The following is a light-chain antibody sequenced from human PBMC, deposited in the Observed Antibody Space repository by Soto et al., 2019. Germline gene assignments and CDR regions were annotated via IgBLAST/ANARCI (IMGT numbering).Light chain of an antibody. CDR1: SSDVGAYNY. CDR2: AVN. Sequence: QSALTQPASVSGSPGQSITISCTGTSSDVGAYNYVSWYRQHPGEAPKLMIYAVNNRPSGVSNRFSGSKSGNTASLTISGLQAEDEADYYCSSYTSSSTLRVFGGGTKLTVL. CDR3: SSYTSSSTLRV. V-gene: IGLV2-14*01. J-gene: IGLJ3*02.